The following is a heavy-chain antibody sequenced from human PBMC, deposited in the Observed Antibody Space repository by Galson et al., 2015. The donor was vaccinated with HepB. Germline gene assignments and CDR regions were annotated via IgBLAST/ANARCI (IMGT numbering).Heavy chain of an antibody. V-gene: IGHV4-39*01. J-gene: IGHJ4*02. Sequence: TLSLTCTVSGGSISISSYYWGWIRQPPGKGLEWIGNIYYTGSTYYSPSLKSRVTISVDTSKNQFSLKLSSVTAADTAVYYCASLPYSSGWYFFDYWGQGTLVTVSS. CDR2: IYYTGST. CDR1: GGSISISSYY. D-gene: IGHD6-19*01. CDR3: ASLPYSSGWYFFDY.